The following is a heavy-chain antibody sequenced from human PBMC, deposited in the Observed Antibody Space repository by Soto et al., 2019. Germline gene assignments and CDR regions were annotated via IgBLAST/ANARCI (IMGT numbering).Heavy chain of an antibody. V-gene: IGHV5-51*01. CDR3: ARLYGDYVEV. J-gene: IGHJ6*03. CDR2: IYPVDSDT. CDR1: GYIFTSYF. D-gene: IGHD4-17*01. Sequence: PGEALKISCKFSGYIFTSYFICFVRQMPGKFLEWMGIIYPVDSDTRYSPSFQGQVTISADKSISTAYLQWSSLKASDTAMYYCARLYGDYVEVWGQRHTVNVS.